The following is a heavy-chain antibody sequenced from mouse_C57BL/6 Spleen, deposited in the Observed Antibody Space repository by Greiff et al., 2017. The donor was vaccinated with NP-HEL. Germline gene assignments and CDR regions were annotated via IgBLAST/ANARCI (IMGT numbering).Heavy chain of an antibody. CDR2: IDPSDSYT. D-gene: IGHD2-1*01. CDR3: ARPIYYGNTWFAY. J-gene: IGHJ3*01. CDR1: GYTFTSYW. V-gene: IGHV1-59*01. Sequence: QVQLQQPGAELVRPGTSVKLSCKASGYTFTSYWMHWVKQRPGQGLEWIGVIDPSDSYTNYNQKFTGKATLTVDTSSSTAYMQLSSLTSEDSAVYYCARPIYYGNTWFAYWGQGTLVTVSA.